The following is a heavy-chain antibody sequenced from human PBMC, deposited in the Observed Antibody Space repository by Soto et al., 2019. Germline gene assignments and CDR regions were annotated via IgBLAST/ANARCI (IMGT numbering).Heavy chain of an antibody. CDR1: GYSFTSYW. CDR3: ARTTVTTNDAFDI. J-gene: IGHJ3*02. V-gene: IGHV5-51*01. CDR2: IYPGDSDT. Sequence: GESLKISCKGSGYSFTSYWIGWVRQMPGKGLEWMGIIYPGDSDTRYSPSFQGQVTISADKSISTAYLQWSSLKASDTAMYYCARTTVTTNDAFDIWGQGTMVTVSS. D-gene: IGHD4-17*01.